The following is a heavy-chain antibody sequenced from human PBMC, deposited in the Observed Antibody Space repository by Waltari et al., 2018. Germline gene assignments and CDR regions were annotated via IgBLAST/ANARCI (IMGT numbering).Heavy chain of an antibody. D-gene: IGHD3-10*01. CDR1: GYTFTAYY. J-gene: IGHJ5*02. V-gene: IGHV1-2*02. CDR3: ARDPVPNNYGPGTYFHYNWFDP. Sequence: QVHLVQSGAEVKKPGASVKVSCKASGYTFTAYYLHWVRQAPGHGLEWMGWIRPNMGGTNYAQKFQGRVTMAGDTSISTAYMELSSLRPDDTAVYYCARDPVPNNYGPGTYFHYNWFDPWGQGTLVTVSS. CDR2: IRPNMGGT.